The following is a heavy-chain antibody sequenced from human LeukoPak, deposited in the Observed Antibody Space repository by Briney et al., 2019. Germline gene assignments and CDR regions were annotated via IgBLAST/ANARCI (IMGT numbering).Heavy chain of an antibody. CDR3: ARDVTIFGGGWFDP. Sequence: KPSETLSLTCAVYGGSFSGYYWSWIRQPPGKGLEWIGEINHCGSTNYSPSLKSRVTISVDTSKNQFSLKRSSVTAADTAVYYCARDVTIFGGGWFDPWGQGTLVTVSS. CDR1: GGSFSGYY. CDR2: INHCGST. J-gene: IGHJ5*02. V-gene: IGHV4-34*01. D-gene: IGHD3-3*01.